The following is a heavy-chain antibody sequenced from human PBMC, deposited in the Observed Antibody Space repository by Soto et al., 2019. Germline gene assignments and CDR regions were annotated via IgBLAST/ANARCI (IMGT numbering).Heavy chain of an antibody. D-gene: IGHD1-7*01. CDR2: IYSGGNK. CDR1: GCSVSRSY. CDR3: VGGTNEVESD. J-gene: IGHJ4*02. V-gene: IGHV3-66*01. Sequence: EVQLVESGGDLVQPGGSLRLSCAASGCSVSRSYMSWVRQAPGKGLEWVSLIYSGGNKDYADSVKGRFTISRDHSNNTVYLQMNSLRVDDTAVYYGVGGTNEVESDWGQGTLVTVSS.